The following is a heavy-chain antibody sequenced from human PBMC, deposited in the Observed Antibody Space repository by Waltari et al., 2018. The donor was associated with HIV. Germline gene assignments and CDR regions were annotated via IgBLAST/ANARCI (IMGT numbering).Heavy chain of an antibody. CDR2: INPNRGST. V-gene: IGHV1-8*01. D-gene: IGHD5-18*01. CDR1: GYTFTNYD. CDR3: SRGRGYSYGYSDL. J-gene: IGHJ4*02. Sequence: QVQLVQSGAEVRKPGASVKVSCKASGYTFTNYDINWVRQAPGQGLEWMGWINPNRGSTGYAQKFQGRVTMTRDTSRSTAYMELTSLTSEDTAVYHCSRGRGYSYGYSDLWGQGTLVTVSS.